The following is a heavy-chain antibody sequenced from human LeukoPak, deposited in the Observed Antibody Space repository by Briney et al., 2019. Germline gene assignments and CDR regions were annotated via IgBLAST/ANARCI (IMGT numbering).Heavy chain of an antibody. V-gene: IGHV1-18*01. Sequence: ASVKVSCKASGYSFVGYGITWVRQAPGQGLEWMGWFNPENGNTNYAQKVQGRVTMTEDTSTDTAYMELSSLRSEDTAVYYCATDLTSRRILDFDYWGQGTLVTVSS. J-gene: IGHJ4*02. D-gene: IGHD6-6*01. CDR2: FNPENGNT. CDR1: GYSFVGYG. CDR3: ATDLTSRRILDFDY.